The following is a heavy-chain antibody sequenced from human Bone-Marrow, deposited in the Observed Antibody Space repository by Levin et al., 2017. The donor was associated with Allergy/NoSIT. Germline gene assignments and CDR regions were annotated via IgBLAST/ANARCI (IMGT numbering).Heavy chain of an antibody. CDR1: GYTFTSYY. V-gene: IGHV1-46*03. CDR3: SSSSGWYAAFDI. D-gene: IGHD6-19*01. Sequence: ASVKVSCKASGYTFTSYYMHWVRQAPGQGLEWMGIINPSGINTNYAQKLQGRVTMTRDTSTTTVYMELSSLRSEDTAVYYCSSSSGWYAAFDIWGQGTMLTVSS. J-gene: IGHJ3*02. CDR2: INPSGINT.